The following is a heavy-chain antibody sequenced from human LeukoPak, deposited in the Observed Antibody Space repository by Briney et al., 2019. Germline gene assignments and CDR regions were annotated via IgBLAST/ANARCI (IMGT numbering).Heavy chain of an antibody. CDR1: GSTFSSYA. CDR3: ARVPAKEAAGAPGNY. D-gene: IGHD6-13*01. Sequence: AAKVSCKASGSTFSSYAISWVRQAPGQGLEWMGWISAYNDNTNYAQTLQRRVTMTIDTSTSTAYMELRSLRSDDTAVYYCARVPAKEAAGAPGNYWGQGTLVSVSS. J-gene: IGHJ4*02. V-gene: IGHV1-18*01. CDR2: ISAYNDNT.